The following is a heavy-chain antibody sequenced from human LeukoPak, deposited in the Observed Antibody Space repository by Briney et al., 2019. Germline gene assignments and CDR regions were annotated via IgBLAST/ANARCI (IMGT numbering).Heavy chain of an antibody. CDR1: GYSISSGYY. J-gene: IGHJ4*02. CDR2: IYHSGRT. V-gene: IGHV4-38-2*02. D-gene: IGHD3-10*01. CDR3: ARVGGYSDYFDY. Sequence: SETLSLTCTVSGYSISSGYYWGWIRQPPGKGLEWIGNIYHSGRTYYNPSLKSRVTISVDTSKNQLSLRLSSVAAADTAVYYCARVGGYSDYFDYWGQGTLVTVSS.